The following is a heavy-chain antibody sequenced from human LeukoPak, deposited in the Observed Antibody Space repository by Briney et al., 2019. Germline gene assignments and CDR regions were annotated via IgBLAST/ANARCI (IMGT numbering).Heavy chain of an antibody. CDR2: INPNSGGT. Sequence: ASVKVSCKASGYTFTGYYMHWVRQAPGQGLEWMGWINPNSGGTNYAQKFQGRVTMTRDTSISTAYMELSRLRSDDTAVYYCAREPHLTDLDGYNYDDAFDIWGQGTMVTVSS. D-gene: IGHD5-24*01. CDR3: AREPHLTDLDGYNYDDAFDI. CDR1: GYTFTGYY. V-gene: IGHV1-2*02. J-gene: IGHJ3*02.